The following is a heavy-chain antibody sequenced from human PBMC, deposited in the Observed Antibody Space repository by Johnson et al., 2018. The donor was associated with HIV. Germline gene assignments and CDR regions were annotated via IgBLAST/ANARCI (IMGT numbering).Heavy chain of an antibody. J-gene: IGHJ3*02. CDR1: GFSFDDYG. CDR3: AKWSSSWTDAFDI. Sequence: VQLVESGGGVVRPGGSLRLSCAASGFSFDDYGMSWVRQAPGKGLEWVGRIKSKTDGGTTDYAAPVKGRFAISRDNSKNTLYLQMNSLRAEDTAVYYCAKWSSSWTDAFDIWGQGTMVTVSS. CDR2: IKSKTDGGTT. D-gene: IGHD6-13*01. V-gene: IGHV3-15*01.